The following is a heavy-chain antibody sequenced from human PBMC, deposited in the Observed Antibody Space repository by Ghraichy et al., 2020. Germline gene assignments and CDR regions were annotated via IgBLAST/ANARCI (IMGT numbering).Heavy chain of an antibody. Sequence: GESLNISCAASGFSFNSFGMHWVRQAPGKGLEWVAVIWFDGSEKYYADSVKGRVTISRDNSKNTLFLQMNSLRAEDTAVYFCARGGNAFDIWGQGTMVTVSS. CDR3: ARGGNAFDI. V-gene: IGHV3-33*01. CDR1: GFSFNSFG. J-gene: IGHJ3*02. CDR2: IWFDGSEK.